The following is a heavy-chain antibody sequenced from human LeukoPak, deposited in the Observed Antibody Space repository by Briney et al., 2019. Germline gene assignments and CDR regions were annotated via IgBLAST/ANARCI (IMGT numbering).Heavy chain of an antibody. D-gene: IGHD6-13*01. Sequence: ASVKVSCKASGYTFTDYYMHWVRQAPGQGLEWMGWINPNSGGTNYAQKFQGWVTMTRDTSISTAYMELNRLRSDDTAVYYCARDQASAAVGTVYYYHGMDVWGQGTTVTVS. CDR3: ARDQASAAVGTVYYYHGMDV. CDR2: INPNSGGT. J-gene: IGHJ6*02. CDR1: GYTFTDYY. V-gene: IGHV1-2*04.